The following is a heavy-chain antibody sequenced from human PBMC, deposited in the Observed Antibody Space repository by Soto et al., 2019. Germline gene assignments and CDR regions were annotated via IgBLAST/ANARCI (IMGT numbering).Heavy chain of an antibody. D-gene: IGHD3-10*01. CDR1: GFTFSSYS. CDR2: ISSSSSYI. J-gene: IGHJ6*02. V-gene: IGHV3-21*01. CDR3: ARDTTSITMPV. Sequence: VGSLRLSCAASGFTFSSYSMNWVRQAPGKGLEWVSSISSSSSYIHYADSVKGRFTISRDNAKNSLYLQMNSLRAEDTAVYYCARDTTSITMPVWGQGTTVTVSS.